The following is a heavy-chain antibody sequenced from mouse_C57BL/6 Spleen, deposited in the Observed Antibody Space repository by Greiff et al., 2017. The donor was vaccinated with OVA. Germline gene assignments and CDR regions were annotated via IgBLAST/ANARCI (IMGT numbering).Heavy chain of an antibody. CDR3: ASEGIYYGNYGGFAY. V-gene: IGHV5-12*01. D-gene: IGHD2-1*01. J-gene: IGHJ3*01. Sequence: EVMLVESGGGLVQPGGSLKLSCAASGFTFSDYYMYWVRQTPEKRLAWVAYISTGGGSTYYPDTVQGRFTLSSDNAMNTLYLQMSRLKSEDTAMYYCASEGIYYGNYGGFAYWGQGTLVTVSA. CDR1: GFTFSDYY. CDR2: ISTGGGST.